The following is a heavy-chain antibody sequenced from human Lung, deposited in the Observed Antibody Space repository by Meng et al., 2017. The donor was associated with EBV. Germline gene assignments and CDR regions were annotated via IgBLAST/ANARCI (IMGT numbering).Heavy chain of an antibody. Sequence: QVQLVESGXXXXXPXGSXRLSCAASGFTFSSYAMHWVRQAPGKGLEWVAVISYDGSNKYYADSVKGRFTISRDNSKNTLYLQMNSLRAEDTAVYYCARPQLTWFDPWGQGTLVTVSS. D-gene: IGHD1-1*01. V-gene: IGHV3-30-3*01. CDR1: GFTFSSYA. J-gene: IGHJ5*02. CDR3: ARPQLTWFDP. CDR2: ISYDGSNK.